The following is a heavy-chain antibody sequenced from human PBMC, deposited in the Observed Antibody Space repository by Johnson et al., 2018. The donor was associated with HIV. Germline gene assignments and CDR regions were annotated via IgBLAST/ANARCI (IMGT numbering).Heavy chain of an antibody. CDR1: GFTFSSYA. CDR2: ITSNGGST. J-gene: IGHJ3*02. D-gene: IGHD6-13*01. CDR3: AREGAWRLRAEAGRCSFDI. V-gene: IGHV3-64*01. Sequence: MLLVESGGGLVQPGGSLRLSCAASGFTFSSYAMHWVRQAPGKGLEYVSAITSNGGSTYYAKSVKGRFTISRDNSKNTLYLQMGSLRAEDMAGYYCAREGAWRLRAEAGRCSFDIWGQGTMFTVSS.